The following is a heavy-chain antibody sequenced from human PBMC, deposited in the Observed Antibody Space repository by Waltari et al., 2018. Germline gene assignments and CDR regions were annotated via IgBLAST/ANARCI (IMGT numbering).Heavy chain of an antibody. CDR3: TRGGDDSSWYWRN. J-gene: IGHJ4*02. CDR2: RNQDGSEK. Sequence: EVQLVESGGGLVQPGGSLRRSCAASGFTFSTNWMTWVRQAPGKGLEWVANRNQDGSEKYSVESVKGRFTISRDNAKNSLYLQLNSLRADDTAVYYCTRGGDDSSWYWRNWGQGTLVTVSS. V-gene: IGHV3-7*01. CDR1: GFTFSTNW. D-gene: IGHD6-13*01.